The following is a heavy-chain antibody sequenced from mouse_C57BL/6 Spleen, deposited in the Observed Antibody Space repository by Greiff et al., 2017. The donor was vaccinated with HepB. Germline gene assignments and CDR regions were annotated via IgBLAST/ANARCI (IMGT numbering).Heavy chain of an antibody. Sequence: QVQLKQSGPGLVQPSQRLSITCTVSGFSLTSYGVHWVRQSPGKGLEWLGVIWRGGSTDYNAAFMSRLSITKDNSKSQVFFKMNSLHADDTAIYYCAKERNWDDAMDYWGQGTSVTVSS. CDR1: GFSLTSYG. CDR3: AKERNWDDAMDY. J-gene: IGHJ4*01. D-gene: IGHD4-1*01. CDR2: IWRGGST. V-gene: IGHV2-5*01.